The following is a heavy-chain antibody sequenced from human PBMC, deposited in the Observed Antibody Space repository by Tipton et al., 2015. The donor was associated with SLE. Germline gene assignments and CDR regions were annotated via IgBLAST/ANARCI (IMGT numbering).Heavy chain of an antibody. V-gene: IGHV1-69*06. CDR2: IIPIFGTA. J-gene: IGHJ6*03. CDR3: VSTVTLGTYYYYYMDV. Sequence: QLVQSGAEVKKPGSSVKVSCKASGGTFSSYAISWVRQAPGQGLEWMGGIIPIFGTANYAQKFQGRVTITADKSTSTVYMELSSLRSEDTAAYYCVSTVTLGTYYYYYMDVWGKGTTVTVSS. D-gene: IGHD4-17*01. CDR1: GGTFSSYA.